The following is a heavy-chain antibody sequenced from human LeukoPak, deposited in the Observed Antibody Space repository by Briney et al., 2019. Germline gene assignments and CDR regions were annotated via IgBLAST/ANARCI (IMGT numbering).Heavy chain of an antibody. CDR3: ARAAAADWFDP. CDR2: INPNSGGT. V-gene: IGHV1-2*02. Sequence: ASVKVSCKASGYTFTSYGISWVRQAPGQGLEWMGWINPNSGGTNYAQKFQGRVTMTRDTSISTAYMELSRLRSDDTAVYYCARAAAADWFDPWGQGTLVTVSS. D-gene: IGHD6-13*01. J-gene: IGHJ5*02. CDR1: GYTFTSYG.